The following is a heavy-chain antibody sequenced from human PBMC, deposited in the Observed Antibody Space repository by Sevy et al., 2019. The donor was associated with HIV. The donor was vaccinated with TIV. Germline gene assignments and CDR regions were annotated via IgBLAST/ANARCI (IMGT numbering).Heavy chain of an antibody. D-gene: IGHD2-8*02. CDR2: IRHDGSDE. Sequence: GGSLRLSCAASGFTFNNYGMHWVRQAPGKGLEWVTFIRHDGSDEYYTDSMKGRFTISRDNSKNTVYLQMNSLRAEDTAVYYCARDRKVLLVVYAIPFDVFDIWGQGTMVTVSS. J-gene: IGHJ3*02. V-gene: IGHV3-30*02. CDR1: GFTFNNYG. CDR3: ARDRKVLLVVYAIPFDVFDI.